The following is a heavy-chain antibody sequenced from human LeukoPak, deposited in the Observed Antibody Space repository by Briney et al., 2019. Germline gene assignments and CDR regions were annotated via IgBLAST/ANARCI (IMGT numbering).Heavy chain of an antibody. CDR2: IFHSGST. V-gene: IGHV4-38-2*01. J-gene: IGHJ6*04. CDR1: GYSCGRGHY. CDR3: ARASGSYGSGSYYYSGMDV. Sequence: SETLSLTCAVSGYSCGRGHYWGWIPQPPGKGQGWIGSIFHSGSTYYNPSLKSRVTISVDTSKNQFSLKLSSVTAADTALYYCARASGSYGSGSYYYSGMDVWGKGTTVTVSS. D-gene: IGHD3-10*01.